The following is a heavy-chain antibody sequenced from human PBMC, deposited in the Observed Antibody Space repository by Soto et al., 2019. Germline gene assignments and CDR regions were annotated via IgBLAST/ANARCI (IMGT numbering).Heavy chain of an antibody. J-gene: IGHJ4*02. CDR2: ISYGGSNK. D-gene: IGHD6-13*01. CDR1: GFTFSSYG. Sequence: GGSLRLSCAASGFTFSSYGMHWVRQAPGKGLEWVAVISYGGSNKYYADSVKGRFTISRDNSKNTLYLQMNSLRAEDTAVYYCAKSIAAAGFDYWGQGTLVTVSS. CDR3: AKSIAAAGFDY. V-gene: IGHV3-30*18.